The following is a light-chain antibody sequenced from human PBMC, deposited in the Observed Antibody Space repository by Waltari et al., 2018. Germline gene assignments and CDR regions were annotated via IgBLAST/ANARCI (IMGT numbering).Light chain of an antibody. Sequence: QSALTQPASVSGSPGQSITISCTGTRSDVGSYNLVSWYQQDPGKAPKLMIYEVNKRPSGFSNRLSGSKSGKTASLTISGLQAEDEAEYYCCEYAVSSTHAVFGGGTKLTVL. CDR1: RSDVGSYNL. CDR2: EVN. CDR3: CEYAVSSTHAV. V-gene: IGLV2-23*02. J-gene: IGLJ2*01.